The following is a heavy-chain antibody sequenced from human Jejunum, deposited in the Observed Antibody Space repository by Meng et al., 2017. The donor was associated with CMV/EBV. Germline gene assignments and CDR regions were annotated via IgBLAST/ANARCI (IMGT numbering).Heavy chain of an antibody. CDR1: GYTFITYY. CDR3: ARVPAGYYYGDF. V-gene: IGHV1-46*01. D-gene: IGHD3-10*01. CDR2: INPRDGTS. J-gene: IGHJ4*02. Sequence: QVQLVQSGAEVKKPGASVKMSCKASGYTFITYYMHWVRQSPGQGLEWLGTINPRDGTSSHAPKFQGRVTMTRDTSTSTVYVEVSSLTSDDTAVYYCARVPAGYYYGDFWGQGTLVTVSS.